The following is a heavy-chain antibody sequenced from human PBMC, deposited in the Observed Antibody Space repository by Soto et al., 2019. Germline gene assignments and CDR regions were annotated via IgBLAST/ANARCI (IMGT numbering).Heavy chain of an antibody. CDR2: IYHSGST. V-gene: IGHV4-4*02. CDR3: ASRYGDYDY. Sequence: SETLCVSSAFSGGSISSSNWWSWVRQPPGKGLEWIGEIYHSGSTNYNPSLKSRVTISVAKSKNQFSLKLSSVTAADTAVYYCASRYGDYDYWGQGTLVTV. D-gene: IGHD4-17*01. J-gene: IGHJ4*02. CDR1: GGSISSSNW.